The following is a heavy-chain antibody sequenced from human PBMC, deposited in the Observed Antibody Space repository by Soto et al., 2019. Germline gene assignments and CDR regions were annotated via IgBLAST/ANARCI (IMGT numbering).Heavy chain of an antibody. J-gene: IGHJ5*02. V-gene: IGHV1-8*01. CDR3: ARGPARPTLNWFDP. CDR1: GYTFTSYD. D-gene: IGHD6-6*01. Sequence: QVKLVQSGAEVKKPGASVKVSCKASGYTFTSYDINWVRQATGQGLEWMGWMNPNSGNTDYAQKFQGRVTMTTNTSINTGYKELSSLTSEDTGVYYCARGPARPTLNWFDPWGQGTLVTVSS. CDR2: MNPNSGNT.